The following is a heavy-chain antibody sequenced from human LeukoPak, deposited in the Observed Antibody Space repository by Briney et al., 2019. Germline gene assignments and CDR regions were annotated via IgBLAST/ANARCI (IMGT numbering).Heavy chain of an antibody. J-gene: IGHJ6*02. V-gene: IGHV3-23*01. D-gene: IGHD1-26*01. CDR2: ISGSGGST. Sequence: GGSLRLSRAPSGLTFSSYAMSWVRQAPGKGLEWVSAISGSGGSTYYADSVKGRFTTSRDNSKNTLYLQMNSLRAEDTAVYYCAEDTEWEGLASENGMDVWGQGTTVTVSS. CDR1: GLTFSSYA. CDR3: AEDTEWEGLASENGMDV.